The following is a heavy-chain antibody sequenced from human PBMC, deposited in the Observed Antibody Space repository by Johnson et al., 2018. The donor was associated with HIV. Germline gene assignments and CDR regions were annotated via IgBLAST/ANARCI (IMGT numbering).Heavy chain of an antibody. CDR2: IRYDGSNR. J-gene: IGHJ3*02. CDR1: GFTFSSYG. Sequence: QVQLVESGGGVVQPGGSLRLSCAASGFTFSSYGMHWVRQAPGKGLEWVAFIRYDGSNRYYADSVKGRLTISRDNSKNTLYMQMNSLRAEDTAVYYCAKEFRLGYPPQIDAFDIWGQGTMVTVSS. V-gene: IGHV3-30*02. D-gene: IGHD3-9*01. CDR3: AKEFRLGYPPQIDAFDI.